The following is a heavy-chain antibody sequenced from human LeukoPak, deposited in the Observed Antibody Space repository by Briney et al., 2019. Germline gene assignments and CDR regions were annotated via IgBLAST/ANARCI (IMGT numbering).Heavy chain of an antibody. D-gene: IGHD5-12*01. Sequence: GGSLRLSCVASGFTLSSHWMSWVRQAPGKGLEWVANINQDGSAKYFVDSVKGRFTISRDNSRNTLYLYLNSLRAEDTALYYCAKDVVARWLTLEPNYWGQGTLVTVSS. J-gene: IGHJ4*02. V-gene: IGHV3-7*03. CDR2: INQDGSAK. CDR1: GFTLSSHW. CDR3: AKDVVARWLTLEPNY.